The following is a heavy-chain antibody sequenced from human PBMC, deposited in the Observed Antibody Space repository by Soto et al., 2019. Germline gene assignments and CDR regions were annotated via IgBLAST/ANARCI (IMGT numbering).Heavy chain of an antibody. CDR2: ISYDGSNK. J-gene: IGHJ4*02. D-gene: IGHD4-17*01. CDR1: GFTFSSYA. CDR3: ARPPASTVTTHYFDY. V-gene: IGHV3-30-3*01. Sequence: QVQLVESGGGVVQPGRSLRLSCAASGFTFSSYAMHWVRQAPGKGLEWVAVISYDGSNKYYADSVKGRFTISRDNSKNTLHLQMNSLRAEDTAVYYCARPPASTVTTHYFDYWGQGTLVTVSS.